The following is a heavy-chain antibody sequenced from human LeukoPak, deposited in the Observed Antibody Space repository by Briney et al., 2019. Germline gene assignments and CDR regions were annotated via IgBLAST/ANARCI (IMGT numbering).Heavy chain of an antibody. V-gene: IGHV3-23*01. CDR2: ISGSGGTT. Sequence: GGSLRLSCAASGFTFSSYSMNWVRQAPGKGLEWVSAISGSGGTTYYADSVKGRFTISRDNSKNTLYLQMNSLRAEDTAVYYCAKGGNWGYYFDYWGQGTLVTVSS. J-gene: IGHJ4*02. CDR3: AKGGNWGYYFDY. D-gene: IGHD7-27*01. CDR1: GFTFSSYS.